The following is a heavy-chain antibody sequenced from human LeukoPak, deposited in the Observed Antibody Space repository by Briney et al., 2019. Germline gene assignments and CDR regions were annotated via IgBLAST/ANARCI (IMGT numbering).Heavy chain of an antibody. Sequence: GGSLRLSCAASGFTFSSYGMHWVRQAPGKGLEWVAVISYDGSNKYYADSVEGRFTISRDNSKNTLYLQMNSLRAEDTAVYYCAKDATGYYGSGSYYFDYWGQGTLVTVSS. V-gene: IGHV3-30*18. CDR3: AKDATGYYGSGSYYFDY. CDR2: ISYDGSNK. CDR1: GFTFSSYG. J-gene: IGHJ4*02. D-gene: IGHD3-10*01.